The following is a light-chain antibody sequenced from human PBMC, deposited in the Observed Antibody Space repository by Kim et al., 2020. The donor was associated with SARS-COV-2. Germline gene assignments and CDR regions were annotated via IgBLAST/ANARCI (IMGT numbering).Light chain of an antibody. CDR3: CSYAGSSWV. CDR1: SSDVGAYSY. CDR2: RVS. J-gene: IGLJ3*02. Sequence: PGQSVTMSCTGTSSDVGAYSYVSWYQQHPGRVPKLMVSRVSRRASGVPDRFSGSKSGNTASLTISGLQADDEADYYCCSYAGSSWVFGGGTQLTVL. V-gene: IGLV2-11*03.